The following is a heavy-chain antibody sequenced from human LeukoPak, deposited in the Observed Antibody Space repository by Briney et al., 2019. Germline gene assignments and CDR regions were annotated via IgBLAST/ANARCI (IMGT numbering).Heavy chain of an antibody. CDR3: AKELYDYVWGSYRHPSFDY. J-gene: IGHJ4*02. V-gene: IGHV3-48*01. Sequence: GGSLRLSCAASGFTVSSNYMSWVRQAPGKGLEWVSYISSSSSTIYYADSVKGRFTISRDNAKNSLYLQMNSLRAEDTAVYYCAKELYDYVWGSYRHPSFDYWGQGTLVTVSS. CDR1: GFTVSSNY. CDR2: ISSSSSTI. D-gene: IGHD3-16*02.